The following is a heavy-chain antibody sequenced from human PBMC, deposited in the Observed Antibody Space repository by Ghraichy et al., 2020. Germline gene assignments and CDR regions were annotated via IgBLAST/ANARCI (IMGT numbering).Heavy chain of an antibody. CDR2: ISVSGGST. CDR1: GFDFRKYS. Sequence: LSLTCAASGFDFRKYSLNWVRQAPGKGLEWVSGISVSGGSTYYADSMKGRFSISRDNSKNTLFLQMNTLRAEDTAVYYCAKTPYYYDSSGYRLFDSWGQGTQVTVSS. D-gene: IGHD3-22*01. J-gene: IGHJ4*02. V-gene: IGHV3-23*01. CDR3: AKTPYYYDSSGYRLFDS.